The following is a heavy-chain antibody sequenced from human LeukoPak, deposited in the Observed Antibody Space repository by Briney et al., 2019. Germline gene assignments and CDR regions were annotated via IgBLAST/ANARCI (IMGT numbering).Heavy chain of an antibody. Sequence: PGGSLRLSCAASGFTFRNYGMHWVRQAPGKGLEWVAFIRYDGSNKYYVDSVNGRFTISRDNSKNTLYLQMNSLGAVDTAVYYCAKDRQWLVPGAFDIWGQGTMVTVSS. CDR1: GFTFRNYG. V-gene: IGHV3-30*02. CDR3: AKDRQWLVPGAFDI. D-gene: IGHD6-19*01. CDR2: IRYDGSNK. J-gene: IGHJ3*02.